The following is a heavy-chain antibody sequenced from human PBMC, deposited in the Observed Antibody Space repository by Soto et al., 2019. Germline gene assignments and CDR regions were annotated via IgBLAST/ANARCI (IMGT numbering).Heavy chain of an antibody. J-gene: IGHJ4*02. D-gene: IGHD3-22*01. V-gene: IGHV4-39*01. Sequence: QLQLQESGPGLVKPSETLSLTCTVSGGSISSSSYYWGWIRQPPGKGLEWIGSIYYSGSTYYNPSLKSRVTISVDTSKNQFSLKLSSVTAADTAVYYCARSLNNHYYHSNKIAWAKDRSFDYWGQGTLVTVSS. CDR1: GGSISSSSYY. CDR3: ARSLNNHYYHSNKIAWAKDRSFDY. CDR2: IYYSGST.